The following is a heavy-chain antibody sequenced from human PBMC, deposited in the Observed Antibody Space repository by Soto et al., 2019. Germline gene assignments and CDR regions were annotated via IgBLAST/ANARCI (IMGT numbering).Heavy chain of an antibody. D-gene: IGHD3-22*01. J-gene: IGHJ4*02. CDR1: DVSIRSGDYY. CDR3: ARSPYDTFDY. V-gene: IGHV4-30-4*01. CDR2: ISYSGST. Sequence: SETMCLTCTVSDVSIRSGDYYWNWISQPPGKGLEWIGYISYSGSTYYNPSLKSRVTISGDTSKQQFSLRVSSVTAADTAVYYCARSPYDTFDYWGQGTLVTVSS.